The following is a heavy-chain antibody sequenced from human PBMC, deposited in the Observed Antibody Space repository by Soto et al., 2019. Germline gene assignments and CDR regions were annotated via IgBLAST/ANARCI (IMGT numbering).Heavy chain of an antibody. Sequence: SETLSLTCAVYGGSFSCYYWSWIRQPPGKGLEWIGEINHSGSTNYNPSLKSRVTISVDTSKNQFSLKLSSVTAADTAVYYCARALYYYGSGSNYWGQGTLVTVSS. J-gene: IGHJ4*02. D-gene: IGHD3-10*01. CDR1: GGSFSCYY. CDR2: INHSGST. CDR3: ARALYYYGSGSNY. V-gene: IGHV4-34*01.